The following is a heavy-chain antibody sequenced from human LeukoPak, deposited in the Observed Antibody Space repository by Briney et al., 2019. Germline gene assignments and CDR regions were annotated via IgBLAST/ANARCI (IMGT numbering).Heavy chain of an antibody. V-gene: IGHV3-21*01. CDR2: ITSSSSHI. Sequence: PGGSLRLSCAASGFTFSTSSMNWVRQAPGKGLEWLSSITSSSSHIYDADSVKGRFTISRDNAKNSLFLQMNSLRAEDTAVYYCARDQGRIPGRPGAFDIWGQGTMVTVSS. D-gene: IGHD6-6*01. CDR1: GFTFSTSS. CDR3: ARDQGRIPGRPGAFDI. J-gene: IGHJ3*02.